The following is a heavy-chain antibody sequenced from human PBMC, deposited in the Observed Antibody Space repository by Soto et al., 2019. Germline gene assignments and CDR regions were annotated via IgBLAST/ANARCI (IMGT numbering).Heavy chain of an antibody. Sequence: GGSLXLSCAASGFTFSSYAMSWVRQAPGKGLEWVSAISGSGGSTYYADSVKGRFTISRDNSKNTLYLQMNSLRAEDTAVYYCAKRLTITYYDFWSGYYKYWGQGTLVTVSS. D-gene: IGHD3-3*01. CDR3: AKRLTITYYDFWSGYYKY. CDR2: ISGSGGST. J-gene: IGHJ4*02. V-gene: IGHV3-23*01. CDR1: GFTFSSYA.